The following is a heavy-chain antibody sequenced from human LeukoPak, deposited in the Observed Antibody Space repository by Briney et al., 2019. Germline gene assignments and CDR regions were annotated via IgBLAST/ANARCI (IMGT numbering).Heavy chain of an antibody. V-gene: IGHV4-61*01. CDR2: IYYSGDT. CDR1: SGSISSGSYY. D-gene: IGHD3-10*01. CDR3: VRGPYGSGISNWFDP. Sequence: SETLSLTCTVSSGSISSGSYYWSWIRQPPGKGLEWIGYIYYSGDTNYNPSLQSRVTVSVDTSKNQFSLKLTSVTAADTAVYYCVRGPYGSGISNWFDPWGQGTLVIVSS. J-gene: IGHJ5*02.